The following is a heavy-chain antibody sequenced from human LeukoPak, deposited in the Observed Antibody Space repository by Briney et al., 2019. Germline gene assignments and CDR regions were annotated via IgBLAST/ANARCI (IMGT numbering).Heavy chain of an antibody. J-gene: IGHJ4*02. Sequence: PSETLSLTCTVSGGSISSSSYYWGWIRQPPGKGLEWIGSIYYSGSTYYNPSLKSRVSMSVDTSKNQLSLKVRSVTAADTAVYYCARDSGYDLSWGQGTLVTVSS. CDR2: IYYSGST. CDR3: ARDSGYDLS. D-gene: IGHD5-12*01. CDR1: GGSISSSSYY. V-gene: IGHV4-39*07.